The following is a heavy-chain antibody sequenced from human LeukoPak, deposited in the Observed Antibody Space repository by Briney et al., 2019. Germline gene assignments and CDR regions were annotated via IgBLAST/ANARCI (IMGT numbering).Heavy chain of an antibody. CDR2: ISSSSSYI. D-gene: IGHD3-10*01. J-gene: IGHJ6*03. V-gene: IGHV3-21*01. CDR1: GFTFSTYS. CDR3: ARDSGAGGYYYYNMDV. Sequence: PGGSLRLSCAASGFTFSTYSMSWVRQAPGKGLEWVSSISSSSSYIYYADSVKGRFTISRDNVKNSLYLQMSSLIAEDTAVYYCARDSGAGGYYYYNMDVWGEGTTVTVSS.